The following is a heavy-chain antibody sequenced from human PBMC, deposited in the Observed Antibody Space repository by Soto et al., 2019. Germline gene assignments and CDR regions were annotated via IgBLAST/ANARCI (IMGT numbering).Heavy chain of an antibody. V-gene: IGHV5-51*01. CDR2: IYPSNSDT. J-gene: IGHJ4*02. D-gene: IGHD6-13*01. CDR1: GYSFATYW. CDR3: ARHRVYSSSWTTFDY. Sequence: GESLKISWTGSGYSFATYWIGWVRQMPGKGPEWMGIIYPSNSDTKYSPSFQGQVTISAEKSINTAYLQWSSLTPSDTAVYYCARHRVYSSSWTTFDYWGQGTLVTVSS.